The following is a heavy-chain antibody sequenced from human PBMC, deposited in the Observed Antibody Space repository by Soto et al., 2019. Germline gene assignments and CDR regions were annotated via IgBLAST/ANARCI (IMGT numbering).Heavy chain of an antibody. CDR1: GFTFRNYA. Sequence: DVQLLESGGDLVQPGGSLRLSCIASGFTFRNYAMAWVRQAPGEDLEWVSAIGTSGTPTLYADSVKSRFSISRDDSRNTVSLQMNSLGVEHTATYYCTRILWSSRRDALDIWGQGTTVTVSS. D-gene: IGHD2-21*01. CDR2: IGTSGTPT. V-gene: IGHV3-23*01. CDR3: TRILWSSRRDALDI. J-gene: IGHJ6*02.